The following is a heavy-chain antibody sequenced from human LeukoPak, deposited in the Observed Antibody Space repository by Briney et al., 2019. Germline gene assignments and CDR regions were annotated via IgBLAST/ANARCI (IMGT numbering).Heavy chain of an antibody. V-gene: IGHV3-7*01. D-gene: IGHD3-22*01. Sequence: PVGSLRLSCAASGFKFSGEWMSWVRQAPGKGLEWVANIREDGSEKYYVGSVKGRFTISRDNAKNSLYLQMSSLRAEDTAVYYCVRHSSGYSWGQGTLVTVSS. CDR2: IREDGSEK. CDR3: VRHSSGYS. J-gene: IGHJ4*02. CDR1: GFKFSGEW.